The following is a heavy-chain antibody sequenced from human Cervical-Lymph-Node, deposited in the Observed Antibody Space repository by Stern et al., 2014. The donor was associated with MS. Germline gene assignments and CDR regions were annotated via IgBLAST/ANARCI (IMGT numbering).Heavy chain of an antibody. V-gene: IGHV1-58*01. J-gene: IGHJ5*02. D-gene: IGHD5-18*01. CDR1: GITFSQSA. CDR2: VCVLNGEP. CDR3: ASERYTYYDDQRPPGGFGP. Sequence: QLVQSGPEVKKPGTSVKVSCKASGITFSQSAVQWMRQARGQRLEWIGWVCVLNGEPNHAQSCQERVTITRDMSTSTVYMELRSLRSEDTAIYYCASERYTYYDDQRPPGGFGPWGQGTLVTVSS.